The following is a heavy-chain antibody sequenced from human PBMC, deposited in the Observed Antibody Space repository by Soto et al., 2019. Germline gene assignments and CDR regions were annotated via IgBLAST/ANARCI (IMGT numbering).Heavy chain of an antibody. V-gene: IGHV4-59*01. Sequence: ETLALTCTVYGGSFSGCYWSWIRQPPGEGLEWSGYIYYSGNTNYNPSLKSRVTISVDTSKNHFSLKLRSVTAADTAVYYCARVRGMITFGGVIVPSYFDYWGQGTLVTVPS. CDR3: ARVRGMITFGGVIVPSYFDY. D-gene: IGHD3-16*02. CDR2: IYYSGNT. CDR1: GGSFSGCY. J-gene: IGHJ4*02.